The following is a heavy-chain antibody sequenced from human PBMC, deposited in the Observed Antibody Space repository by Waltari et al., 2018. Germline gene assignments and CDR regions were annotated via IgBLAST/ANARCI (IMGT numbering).Heavy chain of an antibody. D-gene: IGHD6-6*01. V-gene: IGHV3-48*04. CDR2: LSDTSLTV. CDR1: GFTFSGNS. CDR3: ARGGGYDSSSSVAFDI. Sequence: EVPLVVSGGGLVQPGASLRLSCAASGFTFSGNSMNWVRQAPGRGPGWLSFLSDTSLTVTVADSVKGRITISRDNAKNSLYFQRGMLRVVDTAVYYCARGGGYDSSSSVAFDIWGQGTMVTVSS. J-gene: IGHJ3*02.